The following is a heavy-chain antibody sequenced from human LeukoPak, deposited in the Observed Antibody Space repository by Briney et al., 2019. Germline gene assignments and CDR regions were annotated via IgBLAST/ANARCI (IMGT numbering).Heavy chain of an antibody. J-gene: IGHJ4*02. CDR1: GDSVSNNSAA. Sequence: SQTLSLTCAISGDSVSNNSAAWNWIRQSPSRGLEWLGRTYYRSKLYNDYAVSVKSRITINPDTSKNQFSLQVNSVTPEDTAVYYCARAPTPIIAVAGSFDYWGQGNLVTVSS. CDR2: TYYRSKLYN. D-gene: IGHD6-19*01. V-gene: IGHV6-1*01. CDR3: ARAPTPIIAVAGSFDY.